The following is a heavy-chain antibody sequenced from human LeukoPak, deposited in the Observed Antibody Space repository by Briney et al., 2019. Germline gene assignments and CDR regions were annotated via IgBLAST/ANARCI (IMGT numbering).Heavy chain of an antibody. CDR2: INPNSGGT. V-gene: IGHV1-2*02. J-gene: IGHJ4*02. D-gene: IGHD6-13*01. CDR1: GYTFTGYY. Sequence: ASVKVSCKASGYTFTGYYMHWVRQAPGQGLEWMGWINPNSGGTNYAQKLQGRVTMTRDTSISTAYMELSRLRSDDTAVYYCARLIAAAATPTFDYWGQGTLVTVSS. CDR3: ARLIAAAATPTFDY.